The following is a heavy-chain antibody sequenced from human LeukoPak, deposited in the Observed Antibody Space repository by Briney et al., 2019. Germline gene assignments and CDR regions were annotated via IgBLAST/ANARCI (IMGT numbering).Heavy chain of an antibody. V-gene: IGHV1-3*01. CDR1: GYTFTNSA. CDR3: ARDLIVPASDY. CDR2: INAGNGNT. J-gene: IGHJ4*02. Sequence: ASVKVSCKVSGYTFTNSAMHWVRQAPGQRLEWMGWINAGNGNTKYSQRFQGRVTITRDTSASTAYMELSSLRSEDTAVYFCARDLIVPASDYWGQGTLVTVSS. D-gene: IGHD2-2*01.